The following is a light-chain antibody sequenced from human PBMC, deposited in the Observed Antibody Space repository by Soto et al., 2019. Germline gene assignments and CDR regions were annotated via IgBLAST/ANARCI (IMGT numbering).Light chain of an antibody. Sequence: EIVLTQSPGTLSWSPGERATLSCRASQSVSSSFLAWYQQKPGQAPRLLIYGASSRATGIPDRFSGSGSGTDFTVTISRLEPEDFAVYYCQQYGSSPVTFGPGNKVDI. CDR3: QQYGSSPVT. CDR1: QSVSSSF. CDR2: GAS. J-gene: IGKJ3*01. V-gene: IGKV3-20*01.